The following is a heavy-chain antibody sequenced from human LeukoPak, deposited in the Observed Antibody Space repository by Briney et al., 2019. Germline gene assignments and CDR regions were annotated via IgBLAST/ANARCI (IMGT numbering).Heavy chain of an antibody. Sequence: ASVKVSCKASGYTFTSYAMNWVRQAPGQGLEWMGGIIPNFGTANYAQKFQGRVTITADESTSTGYMELSSLRSEDTAVYYCASKRGYSYGLDYWGQGTLVTVSS. D-gene: IGHD5-18*01. CDR2: IIPNFGTA. J-gene: IGHJ4*02. CDR3: ASKRGYSYGLDY. CDR1: GYTFTSYA. V-gene: IGHV1-69*13.